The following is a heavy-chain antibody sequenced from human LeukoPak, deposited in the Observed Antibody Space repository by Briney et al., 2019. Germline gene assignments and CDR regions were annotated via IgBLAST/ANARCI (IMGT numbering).Heavy chain of an antibody. D-gene: IGHD2-15*01. V-gene: IGHV3-23*01. Sequence: PGGSLRLSCAASGFTFSSYGMSWVRQAPGKGLEWVSAISGSGGSTYYADSVKGRFTISRDNSKNTLYLQMNSLRAEDTAVYYCAKDLKDIVVVVAATLDDAFDIWGQGTMVTVSS. J-gene: IGHJ3*02. CDR3: AKDLKDIVVVVAATLDDAFDI. CDR1: GFTFSSYG. CDR2: ISGSGGST.